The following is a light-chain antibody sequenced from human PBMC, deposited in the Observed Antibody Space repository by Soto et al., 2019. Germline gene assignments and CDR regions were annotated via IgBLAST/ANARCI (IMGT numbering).Light chain of an antibody. CDR1: SSDVGGFDF. Sequence: QSALTQPRSVSGSPGQSVAISCTATSSDVGGFDFVSWYQQHPGKAPKLVIYDVSKRPSGVPDRFSGSRSGDTAPLTISGLQAEDEADYYCCLYTASYSVFGGGTKLTVL. V-gene: IGLV2-11*01. CDR2: DVS. J-gene: IGLJ3*02. CDR3: CLYTASYSV.